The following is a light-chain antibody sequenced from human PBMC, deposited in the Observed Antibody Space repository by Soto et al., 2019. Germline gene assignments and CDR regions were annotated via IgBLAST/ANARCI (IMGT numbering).Light chain of an antibody. CDR2: DAS. Sequence: DIQMTQSPSSLSASVGDRVTITCRASQSISSWLAWYQQKPGKAPKILISDASILENGVPSRFSGTGSGTEFTLTISNLQPDDFATYFCQQYNSFSLITFGQGTRLEIK. CDR3: QQYNSFSLIT. V-gene: IGKV1-5*01. J-gene: IGKJ5*01. CDR1: QSISSW.